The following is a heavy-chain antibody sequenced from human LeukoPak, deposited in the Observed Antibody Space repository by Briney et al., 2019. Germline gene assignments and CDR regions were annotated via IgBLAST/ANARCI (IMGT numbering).Heavy chain of an antibody. CDR2: ISSSSSTI. D-gene: IGHD1-26*01. CDR3: ARGSRASTIGSAFDI. CDR1: GFTVSSNY. V-gene: IGHV3-48*04. J-gene: IGHJ3*02. Sequence: PGGSLRLSCAASGFTVSSNYMNWVRQAPGKGLEWVSYISSSSSTIYYADSVKGRFTISRDNAKNSLYLQMNSLRAEDTAVYYCARGSRASTIGSAFDIWGQGTMVSVSS.